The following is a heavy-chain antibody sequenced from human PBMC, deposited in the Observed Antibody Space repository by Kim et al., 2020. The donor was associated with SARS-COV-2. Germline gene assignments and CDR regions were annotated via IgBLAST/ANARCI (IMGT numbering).Heavy chain of an antibody. J-gene: IGHJ4*02. V-gene: IGHV3-7*03. D-gene: IGHD3-22*01. CDR1: GFTFSSYW. CDR3: ARVGYYYDSSGYLR. CDR2: IKQDGSEK. Sequence: GGSLRLSCAASGFTFSSYWMSWVRQAPGKGLEWVANIKQDGSEKYYVDSVKGRFTISRDNAKNSLYLQMNSLRAEDTAVYYCARVGYYYDSSGYLRWGQGTLVTGSS.